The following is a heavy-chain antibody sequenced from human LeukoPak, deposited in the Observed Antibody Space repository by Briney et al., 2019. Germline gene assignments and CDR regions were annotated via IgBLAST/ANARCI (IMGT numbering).Heavy chain of an antibody. Sequence: PGGSLRLSCAASGFIFSKYGMHWVRQAPGKGLEWVAVIAYDRSNTYYADSVKGRFTISRDNAKSTLYLQMNSLRAEDTAVYYCAKSVTFGGVIAIDYWGQGTLVTVSS. CDR3: AKSVTFGGVIAIDY. V-gene: IGHV3-30*18. J-gene: IGHJ4*02. CDR1: GFIFSKYG. CDR2: IAYDRSNT. D-gene: IGHD3-16*02.